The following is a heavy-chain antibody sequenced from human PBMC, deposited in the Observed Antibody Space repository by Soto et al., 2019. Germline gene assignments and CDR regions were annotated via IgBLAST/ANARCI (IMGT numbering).Heavy chain of an antibody. CDR2: TYYRSKWYN. D-gene: IGHD6-19*01. CDR1: GDSVSSNSAA. CDR3: ARVKLQWLYYFDY. Sequence: SQTLSLTCAISGDSVSSNSAAWNWIRQSPSGGLEWLGRTYYRSKWYNDYAVSVKSRITINPDTSKNQFSLQLNSVTPEDTAVYYCARVKLQWLYYFDYWGQGTLVTVSS. J-gene: IGHJ4*02. V-gene: IGHV6-1*01.